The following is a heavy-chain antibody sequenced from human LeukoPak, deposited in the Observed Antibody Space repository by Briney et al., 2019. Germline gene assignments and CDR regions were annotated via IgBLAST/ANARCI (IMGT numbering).Heavy chain of an antibody. V-gene: IGHV1-46*01. CDR3: TRDRVIALVRGVIYDY. CDR1: GYTFTNYY. Sequence: GASVKVSCKVSGYTFTNYYLHWVRQAPGQGLEWMGIINPSGGGTTYAQKFQGRVTMTRDTSISTAYMELSRLRSDDTAVYYCTRDRVIALVRGVIYDYWGQGTLVTVSS. J-gene: IGHJ4*02. CDR2: INPSGGGT. D-gene: IGHD3-10*01.